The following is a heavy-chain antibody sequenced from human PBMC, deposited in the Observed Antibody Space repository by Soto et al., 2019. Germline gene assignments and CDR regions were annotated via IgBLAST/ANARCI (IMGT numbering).Heavy chain of an antibody. CDR1: GGTFSSYT. D-gene: IGHD3-3*01. J-gene: IGHJ3*02. CDR3: ARSEKDYDFWSGYSLRAFDS. V-gene: IGHV1-69*02. CDR2: IIPILGIA. Sequence: ASVKVSCKASGGTFSSYTISWVRQAPGQGLEWMGRIIPILGIANYAQKFQGRVTITADKSTSTAYMELSSLRSEDTAVYYCARSEKDYDFWSGYSLRAFDSWGQGTMVTVSS.